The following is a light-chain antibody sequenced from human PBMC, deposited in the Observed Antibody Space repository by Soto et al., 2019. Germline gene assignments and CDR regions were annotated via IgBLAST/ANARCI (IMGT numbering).Light chain of an antibody. J-gene: IGKJ1*01. CDR1: EDISSY. CDR2: AAS. Sequence: DIQLPQSPSFLSASVGDRITITCRTSEDISSYLAWYQQKLGEAPKLLIYAASTLQSGVPLRFSGSGSGTEFTLTVSSLQPEDFATYYCQQLKSYPRTFGQGTKVQVK. CDR3: QQLKSYPRT. V-gene: IGKV1-9*01.